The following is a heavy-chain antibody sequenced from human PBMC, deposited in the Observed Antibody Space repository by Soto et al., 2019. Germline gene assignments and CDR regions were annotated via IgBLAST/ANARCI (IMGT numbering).Heavy chain of an antibody. CDR2: ISAYNGNT. V-gene: IGHV1-18*01. Sequence: ASVKVSCKASGYTFTSYGISWVRQAPGQGLEWMGWISAYNGNTNYAQKLQGRVTMTTDTSTSTAYMELRSLRSDDTAVYYCARGGVVVPAATLRYYMDVWGKGTTVTVSS. CDR3: ARGGVVVPAATLRYYMDV. J-gene: IGHJ6*03. CDR1: GYTFTSYG. D-gene: IGHD2-2*01.